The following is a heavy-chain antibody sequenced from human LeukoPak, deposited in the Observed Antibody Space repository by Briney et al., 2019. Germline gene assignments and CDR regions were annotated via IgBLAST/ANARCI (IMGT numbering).Heavy chain of an antibody. J-gene: IGHJ5*02. CDR1: GGSLSGYY. Sequence: SETLSLTCAVYGGSLSGYYWSWIRQPPGKGLEWIGEINHSGSTNYNPSLKSRVTISVDTSKNQFSLKLSSVTAADTAVYYCARARRNWFDPWGQGTLVTVSS. CDR2: INHSGST. CDR3: ARARRNWFDP. V-gene: IGHV4-34*01.